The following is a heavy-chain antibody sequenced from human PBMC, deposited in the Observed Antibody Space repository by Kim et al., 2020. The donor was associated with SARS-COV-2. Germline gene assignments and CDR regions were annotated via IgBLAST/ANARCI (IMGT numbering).Heavy chain of an antibody. V-gene: IGHV4-59*01. CDR3: ARDGSGYEFDY. D-gene: IGHD5-12*01. J-gene: IGHJ4*02. CDR2: IYYSGST. CDR1: GGSISSYY. Sequence: SETLSLTCTVSGGSISSYYWSWIRQPPGKGLEWIGYIYYSGSTNYNPSLKSRVTISVDTSKNQFSLKLSSVTAADTAVYYSARDGSGYEFDYWGQGTLVTVSS.